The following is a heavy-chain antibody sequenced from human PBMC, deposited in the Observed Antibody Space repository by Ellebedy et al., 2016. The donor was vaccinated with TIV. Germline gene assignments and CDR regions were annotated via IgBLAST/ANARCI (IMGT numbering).Heavy chain of an antibody. J-gene: IGHJ3*02. V-gene: IGHV5-51*01. CDR2: IRPRDSDT. Sequence: GESLKISCKGSGYSFTNYWIGWVRQMPGKGLEWMGIIRPRDSDTRYSPSFQGPVTISADKSISTAYLQWSSLKASDTAVYYCARPYCSGGSCYRDALDIWGQGTVVTVSS. D-gene: IGHD2-15*01. CDR1: GYSFTNYW. CDR3: ARPYCSGGSCYRDALDI.